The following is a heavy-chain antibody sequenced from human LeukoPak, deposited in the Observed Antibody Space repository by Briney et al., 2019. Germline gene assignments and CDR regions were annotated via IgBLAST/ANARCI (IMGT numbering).Heavy chain of an antibody. CDR3: VRASVESGGAFDI. CDR2: VSFGGGT. J-gene: IGHJ3*02. D-gene: IGHD2-15*01. Sequence: SETLSLTCTVSGGSISTDYWSWIRQPPGKGLDWIGYVSFGGGTNYNPSLKRRVITSADTSKNQFSLNLTSATAADTAVYYCVRASVESGGAFDIWGQGTMVTVSS. V-gene: IGHV4-59*01. CDR1: GGSISTDY.